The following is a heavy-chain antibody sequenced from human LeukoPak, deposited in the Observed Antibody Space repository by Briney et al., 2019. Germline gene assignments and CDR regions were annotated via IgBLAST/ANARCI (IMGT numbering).Heavy chain of an antibody. CDR3: ARDLVSGYSYGLPAY. CDR2: ISYDGSNK. CDR1: GFTFSSYA. Sequence: PGRSLRPSCAASGFTFSSYAMHWVRQAPGKGLEWVAVISYDGSNKYYADSVKGRFTISRDNSKNTLYLQMNSLRAEDTAVYYCARDLVSGYSYGLPAYWGQGTLVTVSS. V-gene: IGHV3-30-3*01. D-gene: IGHD5-18*01. J-gene: IGHJ4*02.